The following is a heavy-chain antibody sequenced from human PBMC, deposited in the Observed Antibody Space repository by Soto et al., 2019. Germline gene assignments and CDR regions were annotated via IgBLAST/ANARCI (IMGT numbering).Heavy chain of an antibody. D-gene: IGHD3-10*01. V-gene: IGHV3-23*01. J-gene: IGHJ5*02. CDR1: GFTFGTTD. Sequence: QLLQSGGGLVQPGGSLTLSFAASGFTFGTTDMSWVRQAPGEGLEWVSTIDGSGGITYYADSVKGRFTISRDNSRNTVYLQMNSPRGDDTALYYCVKNSGWFNTWGQGALVTVSS. CDR3: VKNSGWFNT. CDR2: IDGSGGIT.